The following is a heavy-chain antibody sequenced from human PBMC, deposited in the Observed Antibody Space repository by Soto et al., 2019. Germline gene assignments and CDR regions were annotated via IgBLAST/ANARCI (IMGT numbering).Heavy chain of an antibody. Sequence: SETLSLTCTVSGGSISSGDYYWSWIRQPPGKGLEWIGYIYYSGSTYYNPSLKSRVTISVDTSKNQFSLKLSSVTAADTAVYYWARDRSGSYYGMDVWGQGTTVTVSS. J-gene: IGHJ6*02. CDR3: ARDRSGSYYGMDV. V-gene: IGHV4-30-4*01. CDR1: GGSISSGDYY. D-gene: IGHD1-26*01. CDR2: IYYSGST.